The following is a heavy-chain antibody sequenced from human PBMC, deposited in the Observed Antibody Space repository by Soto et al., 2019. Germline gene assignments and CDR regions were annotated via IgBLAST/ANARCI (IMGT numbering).Heavy chain of an antibody. J-gene: IGHJ3*02. CDR3: AREVKYYYDSSGYLSHAFDI. D-gene: IGHD3-22*01. CDR1: GGSISSGGYY. V-gene: IGHV4-31*03. CDR2: IYYSGST. Sequence: SETLSLTCIVSGGSISSGGYYWSWIRQHPGKGLEWIGYIYYSGSTYYNPSLKSRVTISVDTSKNQFSLKLSSVTAADTAVYYCAREVKYYYDSSGYLSHAFDIWGQGTMVTVSS.